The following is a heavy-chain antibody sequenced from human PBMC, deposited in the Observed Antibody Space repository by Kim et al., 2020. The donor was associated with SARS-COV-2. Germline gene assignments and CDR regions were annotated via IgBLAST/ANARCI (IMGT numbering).Heavy chain of an antibody. CDR3: ARDKVGTTAPVFDY. CDR2: IISSGVYT. Sequence: GGSLRLSCAASGFTFSDYYMSWIRQAPGKGLEWVSYIISSGVYTNDADSVKGRFTISRDNARNSLFLQMNSLRAEDTAVYYCARDKVGTTAPVFDYGGKGTLVNVSS. CDR1: GFTFSDYY. J-gene: IGHJ4*02. V-gene: IGHV3-11*05. D-gene: IGHD4-17*01.